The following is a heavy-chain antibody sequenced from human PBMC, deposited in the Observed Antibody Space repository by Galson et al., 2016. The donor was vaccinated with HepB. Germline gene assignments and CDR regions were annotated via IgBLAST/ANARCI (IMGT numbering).Heavy chain of an antibody. CDR3: AHNSGNSYSSSSGVVWFFDL. CDR1: GFSLSTSGVG. V-gene: IGHV2-5*02. J-gene: IGHJ2*01. D-gene: IGHD6-6*01. CDR2: IYWDGDK. Sequence: PALVKPTQTLTLTCTFSGFSLSTSGVGVGWIRQPPGKALEWLALIYWDGDKRYSPSLKSRLTITKDTSKNQVVLTMTNMDPVDTATYYCAHNSGNSYSSSSGVVWFFDLWGRGTLVTVSS.